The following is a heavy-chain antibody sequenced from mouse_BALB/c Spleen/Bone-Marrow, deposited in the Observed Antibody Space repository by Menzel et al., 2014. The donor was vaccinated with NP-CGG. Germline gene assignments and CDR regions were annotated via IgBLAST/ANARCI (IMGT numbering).Heavy chain of an antibody. CDR2: INPYNGAT. V-gene: IGHV1-31*01. J-gene: IGHJ4*01. CDR3: AKNYRYDGTLDY. D-gene: IGHD2-14*01. Sequence: VQLQQSGPELVKPGASVKISCKASGYSFTGYYMHWVKQSHVKSLEWIGRINPYNGATSYNQNFKVKASLTVDKPSSTAYMELHSLTSEDSAVYYCAKNYRYDGTLDYWGQGTSVTVSS. CDR1: GYSFTGYY.